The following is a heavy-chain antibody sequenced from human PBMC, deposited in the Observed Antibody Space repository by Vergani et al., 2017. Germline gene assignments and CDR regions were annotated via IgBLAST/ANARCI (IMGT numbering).Heavy chain of an antibody. Sequence: QLQLQESGPGLVKPSETLSLTCTVSGGSLSSSSYYWGWIRQPPGKGLEWIGSIYYSGSTYYDPSLKSRVTISVDTSKNQFSLKLSSVTAADTAVYYCAAEGTTVVTPVDYWGQGTLVTVSS. CDR3: AAEGTTVVTPVDY. J-gene: IGHJ4*02. D-gene: IGHD4-23*01. CDR1: GGSLSSSSYY. CDR2: IYYSGST. V-gene: IGHV4-39*07.